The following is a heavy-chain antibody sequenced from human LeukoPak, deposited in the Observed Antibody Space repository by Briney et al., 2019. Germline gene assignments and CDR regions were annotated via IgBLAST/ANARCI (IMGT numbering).Heavy chain of an antibody. Sequence: ASVTVSCKASGYTFTSYYMHWVRQAPGQGLEWMGIINPTGGSTGYAQKFQGRVTMTRDMSTSTDYMELSSLRSEDTAIYYCARDNSVGDNAWWFDPWGQGTLVTVSS. CDR2: INPTGGST. CDR1: GYTFTSYY. CDR3: ARDNSVGDNAWWFDP. J-gene: IGHJ5*02. D-gene: IGHD1-26*01. V-gene: IGHV1-46*01.